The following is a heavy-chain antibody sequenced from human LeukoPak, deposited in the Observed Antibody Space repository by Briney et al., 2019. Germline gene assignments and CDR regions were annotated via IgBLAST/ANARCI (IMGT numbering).Heavy chain of an antibody. J-gene: IGHJ4*02. CDR2: IYHSGST. CDR3: AREPVTTGGYDY. CDR1: GGSISSSNW. Sequence: SETLSLTCAVSGGSISSSNWWSWVRQPPGKGLEWIGYIYHSGSTYYNPSLKSRVTISVDRSKNQFSLKLSSVTAADTAVYYCAREPVTTGGYDYWGQGTLVTVSS. D-gene: IGHD4-17*01. V-gene: IGHV4-4*02.